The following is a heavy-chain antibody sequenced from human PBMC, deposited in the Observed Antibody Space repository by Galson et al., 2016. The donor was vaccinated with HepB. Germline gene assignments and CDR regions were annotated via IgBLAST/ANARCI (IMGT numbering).Heavy chain of an antibody. CDR3: AMESGAFAPLGY. D-gene: IGHD1-1*01. CDR2: ISRSWST. J-gene: IGHJ4*01. Sequence: SETLSLTCAVSSGSTSNRNWWSWVRQPPGKGLEWIGEISRSWSTNYNPSLKSRVRMSFDTSRNETSLKMDSVTAADTAMYYWAMESGAFAPLGYWGHGALVIVSS. CDR1: SGSTSNRNW. V-gene: IGHV4-4*02.